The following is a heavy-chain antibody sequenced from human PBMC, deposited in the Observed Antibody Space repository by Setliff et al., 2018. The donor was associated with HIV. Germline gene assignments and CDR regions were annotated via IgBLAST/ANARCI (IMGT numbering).Heavy chain of an antibody. CDR1: GASISSSTDY. CDR3: TREGRGDPAMATTRIDY. J-gene: IGHJ4*02. Sequence: SETLSLTCTVSGASISSSTDYWGWIRQSPGEGLEWIGSRYYSGSTYQNPSLKSRVTISLDTSKTHFFLNLTSVTDADTAVYFCTREGRGDPAMATTRIDYWGQGKLVTVPQ. V-gene: IGHV4-39*02. CDR2: RYYSGST. D-gene: IGHD1-1*01.